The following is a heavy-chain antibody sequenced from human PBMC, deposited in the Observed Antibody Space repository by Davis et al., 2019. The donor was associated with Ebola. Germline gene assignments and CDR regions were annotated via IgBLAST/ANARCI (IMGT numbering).Heavy chain of an antibody. CDR3: ASGYTHEF. Sequence: ASVQVSCKASGYIITDYLLHWVRRTPGPGLEWMGWINPNSGVTTYAQSFQGRITMTRDRSINTAYMELNNLASDDTATYFCASGYTHEFWGRGTLITVSS. V-gene: IGHV1-2*02. CDR1: GYIITDYL. D-gene: IGHD2-2*02. J-gene: IGHJ4*02. CDR2: INPNSGVT.